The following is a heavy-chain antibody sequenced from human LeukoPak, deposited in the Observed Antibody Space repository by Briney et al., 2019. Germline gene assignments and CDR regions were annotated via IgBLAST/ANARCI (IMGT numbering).Heavy chain of an antibody. CDR1: GYTFTDYY. J-gene: IGHJ4*02. Sequence: GASVKVSCKASGYTFTDYYMHWVRQAPGQGLEWMGWINHNSGGTNYAQKFQGRVTMTRDTSISTAYMELSRLRSDDTAMYYCAPEAGYNYDYWGQGTLVTVSS. CDR2: INHNSGGT. D-gene: IGHD5-24*01. CDR3: APEAGYNYDY. V-gene: IGHV1-2*02.